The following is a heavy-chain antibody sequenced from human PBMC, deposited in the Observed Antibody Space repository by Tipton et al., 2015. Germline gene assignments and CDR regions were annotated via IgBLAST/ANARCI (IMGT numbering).Heavy chain of an antibody. V-gene: IGHV5-51*01. CDR3: ARPQWGSSPEDF. CDR1: GYRFTSYW. Sequence: VQLVQSGAEVKKPGESLKISCQGSGYRFTSYWIGWVRQMPGKGLEWMGIIYPGDSDTRYSPSFQGHVTISADKFINTAYLQWNGLKASDTAIYYCARPQWGSSPEDFWGQGTLVTVSS. J-gene: IGHJ4*02. CDR2: IYPGDSDT. D-gene: IGHD6-13*01.